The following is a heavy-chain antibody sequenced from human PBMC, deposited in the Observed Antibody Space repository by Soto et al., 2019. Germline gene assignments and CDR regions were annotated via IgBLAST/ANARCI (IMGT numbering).Heavy chain of an antibody. CDR3: TRVAPTQLIGYSGWFDP. D-gene: IGHD3-9*01. J-gene: IGHJ5*02. V-gene: IGHV3-9*01. CDR2: ISWNGGRV. Sequence: EVHLVESGGGLVQPGRSLRLSCAISGFTFDDYAMHWVRQAPGKGLEWVSGISWNGGRVGYADSVKGRFTISRDNAGNSLYLQMKSLKPEDTALYYCTRVAPTQLIGYSGWFDPWGQGTLVTVSS. CDR1: GFTFDDYA.